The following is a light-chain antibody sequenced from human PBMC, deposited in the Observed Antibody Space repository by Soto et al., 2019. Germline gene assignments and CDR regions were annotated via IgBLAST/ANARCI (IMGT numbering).Light chain of an antibody. CDR1: QSLSAGF. CDR2: GTS. V-gene: IGKV3-20*01. J-gene: IGKJ2*01. CDR3: QQYGRAPYT. Sequence: EIVLTQSPGTMSLSPGETATLSCWASQSLSAGFLAWYQQKPGQAPRLLISGTSVRATGIPDRFSGSGSGTYFTLTITRLEAEDSAVYFCQQYGRAPYTFGQGTKVEIK.